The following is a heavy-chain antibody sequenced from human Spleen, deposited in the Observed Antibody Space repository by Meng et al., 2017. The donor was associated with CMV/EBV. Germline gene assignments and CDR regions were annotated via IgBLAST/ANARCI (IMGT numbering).Heavy chain of an antibody. CDR2: ISGSSTTT. Sequence: GESLKISCAASEFSFSDYYMSWIRQAPGKGPEWLSYISGSSTTTYYADSVKGRFTISRDNSKNTLYLQMNSLRAEDTAVYYCARVDCSGDSCYSGSLDYWGQGTLVTVSS. CDR3: ARVDCSGDSCYSGSLDY. V-gene: IGHV3-11*04. CDR1: EFSFSDYY. D-gene: IGHD2-15*01. J-gene: IGHJ4*02.